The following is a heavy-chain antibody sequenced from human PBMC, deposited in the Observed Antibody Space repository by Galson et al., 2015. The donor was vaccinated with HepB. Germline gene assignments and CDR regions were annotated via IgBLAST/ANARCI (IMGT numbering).Heavy chain of an antibody. V-gene: IGHV3-53*01. J-gene: IGHJ4*02. D-gene: IGHD2-15*01. CDR2: IFSGGST. CDR1: GFIVSSNY. Sequence: SLRLSCAASGFIVSSNYMSWVRQAPGKGLEWGSVIFSGGSTYYADSVKGRFTISRDNSKNTLYLQMNSLRAEDTAVYYCARSVVVAVFDYWGQGTLVTVSS. CDR3: ARSVVVAVFDY.